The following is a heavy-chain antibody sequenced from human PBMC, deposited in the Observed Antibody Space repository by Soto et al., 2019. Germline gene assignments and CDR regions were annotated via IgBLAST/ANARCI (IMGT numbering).Heavy chain of an antibody. V-gene: IGHV1-8*01. J-gene: IGHJ4*02. D-gene: IGHD3-3*01. Sequence: ASVKVSCKASGYTFTSYDINWVRQATGQGLEWMGWMNPNSGNTGYAQKFQGRVTMTRNTSISTAYMELSSLRSEDTAVYYCARGPYYDFWSGYYSSSYFDYWGQGTLVTV. CDR2: MNPNSGNT. CDR3: ARGPYYDFWSGYYSSSYFDY. CDR1: GYTFTSYD.